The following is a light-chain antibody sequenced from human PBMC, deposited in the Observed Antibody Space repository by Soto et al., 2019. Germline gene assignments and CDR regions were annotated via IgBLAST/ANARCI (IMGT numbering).Light chain of an antibody. CDR1: QSVSSSY. CDR3: QQYGSSPHT. CDR2: GAS. V-gene: IGKV3-20*01. J-gene: IGKJ4*01. Sequence: EIVLTQSPGTLSLSPGERATLSCRASQSVSSSYLAWYQHKSGQAPRLLIYGASSTATGIPDRFSGSGSGTDFTLTISRLEPEDFAVYYCQQYGSSPHTFGGGTKVEIK.